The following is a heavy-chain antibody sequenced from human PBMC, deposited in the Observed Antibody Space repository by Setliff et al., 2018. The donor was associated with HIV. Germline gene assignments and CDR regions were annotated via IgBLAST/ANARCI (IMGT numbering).Heavy chain of an antibody. D-gene: IGHD2-2*01. J-gene: IGHJ6*02. V-gene: IGHV1-69*10. CDR2: IIPILGMS. CDR3: ARGGVCTSTSCGGNYYYGMDV. Sequence: ASVNVSCKASGGTFSIYAISWVRQAPGQGLEWMGGIIPILGMSIYAQKFQGRVTITADESTSTAYMELSSLRSDDTAVYYCARGGVCTSTSCGGNYYYGMDVWGQGTTVTVSS. CDR1: GGTFSIYA.